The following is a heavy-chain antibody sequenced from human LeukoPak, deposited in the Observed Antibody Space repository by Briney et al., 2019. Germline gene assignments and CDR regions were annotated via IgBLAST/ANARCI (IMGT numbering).Heavy chain of an antibody. CDR1: GFTFSSYA. Sequence: GGSLRLSCAASGFTFSSYAMSWVRQAPGKGLEWVSAISGSGGSTYYADSVKGRFTISRDNSKNTLFLQMNSLRAEDTAIYYCAKDVDRVQSYYFDYWGQGTLVTVSS. CDR2: ISGSGGST. CDR3: AKDVDRVQSYYFDY. J-gene: IGHJ4*02. V-gene: IGHV3-23*01. D-gene: IGHD3-22*01.